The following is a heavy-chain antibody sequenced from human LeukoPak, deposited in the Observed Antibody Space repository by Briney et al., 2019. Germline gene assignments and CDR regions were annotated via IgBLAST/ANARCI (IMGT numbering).Heavy chain of an antibody. Sequence: GESLKISCKGSGYSFTSYWIGRVRQMPGKGLEWMGIIYPGDSDTRYSPSFQGQVTFSADKSISTAYLQWSSLKASDTAMYFCARSPRGRPAASDYWGQGTLVTVSS. CDR3: ARSPRGRPAASDY. D-gene: IGHD2-2*01. CDR1: GYSFTSYW. J-gene: IGHJ4*02. CDR2: IYPGDSDT. V-gene: IGHV5-51*01.